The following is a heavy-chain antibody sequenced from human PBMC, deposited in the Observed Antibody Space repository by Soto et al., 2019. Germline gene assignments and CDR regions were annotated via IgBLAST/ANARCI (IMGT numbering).Heavy chain of an antibody. CDR3: ARDNYDSSGYYYEYLDY. CDR1: GYTFTSYG. V-gene: IGHV1-18*01. Sequence: ASVKVSCKASGYTFTSYGISWVRQAPGQWLEWMGWISAYNGNTNYAQKLQGRVTMTTDTSTSTAYMELRSLRSDDTALYYCARDNYDSSGYYYEYLDYWGQGTLVTVSS. J-gene: IGHJ4*02. CDR2: ISAYNGNT. D-gene: IGHD3-22*01.